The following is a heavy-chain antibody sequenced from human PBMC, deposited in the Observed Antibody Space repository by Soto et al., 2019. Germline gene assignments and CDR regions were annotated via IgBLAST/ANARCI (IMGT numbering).Heavy chain of an antibody. CDR3: ARRLYYDSSGFEGGGMDV. J-gene: IGHJ6*02. CDR2: IYYSGST. Sequence: QLQLQESGPGLVKPSETLSLTCTVSGGSISSSSYYWGWIRQPPGKGLEWIGRIYYSGSTYYNPSLKSRATISVDTSKNQFSLKLRSVTAADTAVYYCARRLYYDSSGFEGGGMDVWGQGTTVTVSS. CDR1: GGSISSSSYY. D-gene: IGHD3-22*01. V-gene: IGHV4-39*01.